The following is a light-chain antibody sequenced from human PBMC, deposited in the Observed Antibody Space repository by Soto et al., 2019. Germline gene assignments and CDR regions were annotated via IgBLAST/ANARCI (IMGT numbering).Light chain of an antibody. CDR2: GVS. J-gene: IGKJ1*01. CDR1: QSLGSDY. V-gene: IGKV3-20*01. Sequence: ETVLTQSPGTLSLSPGDRATLSCRASQSLGSDYLAWYQQKPGQAPRLLIYGVSSRATDIPDRFSGSGSGTDFTLTISRLEQEDFAMYYCQLYGTSRTFGQGTKVEI. CDR3: QLYGTSRT.